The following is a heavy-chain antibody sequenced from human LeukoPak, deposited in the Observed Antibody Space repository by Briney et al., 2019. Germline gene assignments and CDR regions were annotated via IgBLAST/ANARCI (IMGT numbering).Heavy chain of an antibody. D-gene: IGHD4-17*01. Sequence: GGSLRLSCAASGFTFSNALMSWVRQAAGKGLEGVGLIGSKTNGGTTVYAAPVQGRFTISRDDSKNTLSLQMNSLKTEDTAVYYCTTDPAGVSTVTSPNYYFDYWGQGTLVTVSS. J-gene: IGHJ4*02. CDR3: TTDPAGVSTVTSPNYYFDY. CDR2: IGSKTNGGTT. CDR1: GFTFSNAL. V-gene: IGHV3-15*04.